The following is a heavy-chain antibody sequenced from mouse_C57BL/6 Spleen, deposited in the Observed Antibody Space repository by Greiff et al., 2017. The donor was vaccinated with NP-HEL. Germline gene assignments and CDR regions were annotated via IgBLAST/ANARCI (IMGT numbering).Heavy chain of an antibody. V-gene: IGHV1-55*01. CDR1: GYTFTSYW. CDR3: ARDDYDYDVWFAY. Sequence: QVQLQQPGAELVKPGASVKMSCKASGYTFTSYWITWVKQRPGQGLEWIGDIYPGSGSTNYNEKFKSKATLTVDTSASPAYMQLSSLTSEDSAVYYCARDDYDYDVWFAYWGQGTLVTVSA. D-gene: IGHD2-4*01. CDR2: IYPGSGST. J-gene: IGHJ3*01.